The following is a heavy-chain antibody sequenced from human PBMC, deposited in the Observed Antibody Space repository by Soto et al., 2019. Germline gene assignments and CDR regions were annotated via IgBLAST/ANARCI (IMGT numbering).Heavy chain of an antibody. J-gene: IGHJ6*03. CDR1: GYTFTSYG. CDR2: ISAYNGNT. V-gene: IGHV1-18*01. Sequence: GASVKVSCKASGYTFTSYGISWVRQAPGQGLEWMGWISAYNGNTNYAQKLQGRVTMTTDTSTSTAYMELRSLRSDDTAVYYCARERCSGGSCYSLRDYYDYYMDVWGKGTTVTVSS. D-gene: IGHD2-15*01. CDR3: ARERCSGGSCYSLRDYYDYYMDV.